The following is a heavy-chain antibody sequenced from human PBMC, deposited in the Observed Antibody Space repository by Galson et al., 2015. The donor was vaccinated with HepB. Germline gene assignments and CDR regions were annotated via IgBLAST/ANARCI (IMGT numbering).Heavy chain of an antibody. Sequence: SLRLSCAASGFTFSSYGMHWVRQAPGKGLEWVAVIWYDGSNKYYADSVKGRFTISRDNSKNTLYLQMNSLRAEDTAVYYCAREVGYYDSSDYYYYGMDVWGQGTTVTVSS. CDR1: GFTFSSYG. J-gene: IGHJ6*02. D-gene: IGHD3-22*01. V-gene: IGHV3-33*08. CDR3: AREVGYYDSSDYYYYGMDV. CDR2: IWYDGSNK.